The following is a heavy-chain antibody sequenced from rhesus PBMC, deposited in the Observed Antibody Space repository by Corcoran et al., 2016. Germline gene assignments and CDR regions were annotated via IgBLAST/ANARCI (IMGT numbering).Heavy chain of an antibody. CDR3: ARRPAAIDSLDV. Sequence: QVQLQESGPGLVKPSETLSLTCAVSGGSISRSNWWSWTRQPPGKGLEWIGNIGGSSGNTYYNPSLRSRVTISKDTSKNQFSLKLSSVTAADTAVYYCARRPAAIDSLDVWGRGVLVTVSS. J-gene: IGHJ5-2*02. V-gene: IGHV4-65*02. D-gene: IGHD2-27*01. CDR2: IGGSSGNT. CDR1: GGSISRSNW.